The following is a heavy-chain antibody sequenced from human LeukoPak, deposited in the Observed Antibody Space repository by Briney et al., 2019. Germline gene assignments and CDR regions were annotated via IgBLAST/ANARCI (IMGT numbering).Heavy chain of an antibody. Sequence: KRSGPTLVNPTQTLTLTCTFSGFSLSTSGVGEGWIRQPPGKALEWLPLILWNDDKRYRPSLKSRLTITKDTSKNQVVLTMTNMTPVDTATYYCAHVGTILFDYWGQGTLVTVSS. CDR1: GFSLSTSGVG. V-gene: IGHV2-5*01. CDR2: ILWNDDK. CDR3: AHVGTILFDY. D-gene: IGHD2-21*01. J-gene: IGHJ4*02.